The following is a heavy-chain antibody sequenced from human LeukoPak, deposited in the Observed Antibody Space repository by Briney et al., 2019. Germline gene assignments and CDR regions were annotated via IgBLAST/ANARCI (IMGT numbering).Heavy chain of an antibody. V-gene: IGHV1-69*04. J-gene: IGHJ4*02. CDR2: IIPILGIA. D-gene: IGHD5-12*01. CDR3: ARGGLGYTFVVDY. CDR1: GYTFTSYD. Sequence: GASVKVSCKASGYTFTSYDINWVRQAPGQGLEWMGRIIPILGIANYAQKFQGRVTITADKSTSTAYMELSSLRSEDTAVYYCARGGLGYTFVVDYWGQGTLVTVSS.